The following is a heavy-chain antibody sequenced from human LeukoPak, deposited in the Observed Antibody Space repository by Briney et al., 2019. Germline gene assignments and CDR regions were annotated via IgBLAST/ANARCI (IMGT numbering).Heavy chain of an antibody. V-gene: IGHV3-48*03. CDR3: ARAKWVGTTDNWFDP. CDR2: ISSSGSTI. CDR1: GFTFSSYE. J-gene: IGHJ5*02. Sequence: GGSLRLSCAASGFTFSSYEMNWVRQAPGKGLEWVSYISSSGSTIYYADSLKGRFTISRDNAKNSLYLQMNSLRAEDTAIYYCARAKWVGTTDNWFDPWGQGTLVTVSS. D-gene: IGHD1-1*01.